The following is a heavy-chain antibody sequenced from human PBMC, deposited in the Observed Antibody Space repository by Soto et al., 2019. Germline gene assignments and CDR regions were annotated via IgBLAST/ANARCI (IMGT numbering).Heavy chain of an antibody. D-gene: IGHD6-19*01. CDR3: AREDHNSSGWYDY. CDR1: GGSISSGDYY. J-gene: IGHJ4*02. V-gene: IGHV4-30-4*01. CDR2: IYYSGST. Sequence: PSETLSLTCTVSGGSISSGDYYWSWIRQPPGKGLGWIGYIYYSGSTYYNPSLKSRVTISVDTSKNQFSLKLSSVTAADTAVYYCAREDHNSSGWYDYWGQGTLVTVSS.